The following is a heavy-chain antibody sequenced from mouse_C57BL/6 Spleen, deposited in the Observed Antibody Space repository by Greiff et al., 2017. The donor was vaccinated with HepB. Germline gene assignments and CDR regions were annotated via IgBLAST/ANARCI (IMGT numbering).Heavy chain of an antibody. CDR1: GYTFTSYW. V-gene: IGHV1-52*01. CDR2: IDPSDSET. J-gene: IGHJ1*03. Sequence: VQLQQPGAELVRPGSSVKLSCKASGYTFTSYWMHWVKQRPIQGLEWIGNIDPSDSETHYNQKFKDKATLTVDKSSSTAYMQLSSLTSEDSAVYYCARYGDDYDGDWYFDVWGTGTTVTVSS. D-gene: IGHD2-4*01. CDR3: ARYGDDYDGDWYFDV.